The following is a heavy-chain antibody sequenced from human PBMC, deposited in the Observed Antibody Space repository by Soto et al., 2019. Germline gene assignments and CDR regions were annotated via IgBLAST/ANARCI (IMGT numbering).Heavy chain of an antibody. D-gene: IGHD2-2*01. V-gene: IGHV4-4*02. CDR3: ARLTGYCGSTTCYDWFDS. CDR2: IYHSGST. J-gene: IGHJ5*01. Sequence: QVQLQESGPGLVKPSGTLSLTCAVSGGSISSSNWWNWVRQPPGKGLEWIGQIYHSGSTNYNPSLKSRVTISLDKFKKQFSLNLSSVTAADPAVYYCARLTGYCGSTTCYDWFDSWGQGTLVTVSS. CDR1: GGSISSSNW.